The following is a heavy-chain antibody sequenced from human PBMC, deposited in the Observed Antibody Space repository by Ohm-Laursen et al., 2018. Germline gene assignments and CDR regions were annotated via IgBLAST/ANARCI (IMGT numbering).Heavy chain of an antibody. CDR1: GFTFTTYG. CDR2: ISPIGAT. D-gene: IGHD5-24*01. CDR3: ARGPSGTATIG. J-gene: IGHJ4*02. V-gene: IGHV3-23*01. Sequence: SLRLSCAASGFTFTTYGMAWVRQAPGKGLEWVSAISPIGATYYADSVKGRFTISRDNSKNTLYLQMNSLRAEDTAVYYCARGPSGTATIGRGQGTLVTVSS.